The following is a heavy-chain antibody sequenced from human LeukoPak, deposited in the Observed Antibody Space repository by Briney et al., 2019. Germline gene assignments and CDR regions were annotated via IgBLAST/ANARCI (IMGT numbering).Heavy chain of an antibody. Sequence: GGSLGLSCAASGFTVSSNYMSWVRQAPGKGLEWVSVIYSGGSTYYADSVKGRFTISRHNSKNTLYLQMNSLRAEDTAVYYCARGGSLEWLLYGYYFDYWGQGTLVTVSS. J-gene: IGHJ4*02. CDR2: IYSGGST. CDR1: GFTVSSNY. CDR3: ARGGSLEWLLYGYYFDY. V-gene: IGHV3-53*04. D-gene: IGHD3-3*01.